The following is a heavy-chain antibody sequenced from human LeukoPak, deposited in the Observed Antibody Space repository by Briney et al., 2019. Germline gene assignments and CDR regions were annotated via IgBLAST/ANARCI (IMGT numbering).Heavy chain of an antibody. CDR1: VEPFSGYY. J-gene: IGHJ6*03. Sequence: SETLSLTCGVSVEPFSGYYWSWIRQPPGKGLEWIGDISESGSTNYNPSLKSRVTISVDPSKNQFSLKLTSMTAADTAVYFCVRGRTDYYYYMDVWGKGTTVTVSS. V-gene: IGHV4-34*01. CDR3: VRGRTDYYYYMDV. CDR2: ISESGST.